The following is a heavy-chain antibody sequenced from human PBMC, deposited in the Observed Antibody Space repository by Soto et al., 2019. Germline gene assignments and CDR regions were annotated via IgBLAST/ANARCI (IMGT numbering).Heavy chain of an antibody. CDR1: GFTFSSYG. Sequence: QVQLVESGGGVVQPGRSLRLSCAASGFTFSSYGMHWVRQAPGKGLEWVAVIWYDGSNTYYADSVKGRVTISRDNSENTLYLQMNSLRAEDTAVYYCARRSRYSSGYPDLWGQGTLVTVCS. D-gene: IGHD6-19*01. V-gene: IGHV3-33*01. J-gene: IGHJ4*02. CDR2: IWYDGSNT. CDR3: ARRSRYSSGYPDL.